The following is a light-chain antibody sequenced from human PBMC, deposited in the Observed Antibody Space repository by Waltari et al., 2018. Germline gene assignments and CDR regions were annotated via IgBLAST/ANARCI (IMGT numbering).Light chain of an antibody. Sequence: QSALTHPASLSGSPGQSITLACPGTRHDVGAHKYASWYQKHPGKAPKLMIYDVSNRPSGVSDRFSGSKSGNTASLTISGLQAEDEADYYCSSYTSSGAPYVIFGGGTKLTVL. J-gene: IGLJ2*01. CDR1: RHDVGAHKY. CDR2: DVS. CDR3: SSYTSSGAPYVI. V-gene: IGLV2-14*01.